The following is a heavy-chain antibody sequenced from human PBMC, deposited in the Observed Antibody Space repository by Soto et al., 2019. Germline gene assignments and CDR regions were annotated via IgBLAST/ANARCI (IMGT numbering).Heavy chain of an antibody. CDR2: ISKDSGRAT. J-gene: IGHJ3*02. CDR3: ARDLAMIVVVIPPKDHPPDAFDI. CDR1: GFIFRDWF. D-gene: IGHD3-22*01. Sequence: GGSLRLSCAASGFIFRDWFMSWIRQAPGKGLEWISYISKDSGRATRYADSVKGRFTISRDNAKNSLYLQMNSLRDEDTAVYYCARDLAMIVVVIPPKDHPPDAFDIWGQGTMVTVSS. V-gene: IGHV3-11*04.